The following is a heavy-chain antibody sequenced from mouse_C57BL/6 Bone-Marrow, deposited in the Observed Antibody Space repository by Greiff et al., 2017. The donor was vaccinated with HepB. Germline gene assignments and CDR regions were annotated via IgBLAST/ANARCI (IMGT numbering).Heavy chain of an antibody. CDR2: IYPRSGNT. CDR3: ARWGWLLGMDY. V-gene: IGHV1-81*01. J-gene: IGHJ4*01. Sequence: QVQLQQSGAELARPGASVKLSCKASGYTFTSYGISWVKQRTGQGLEWIGEIYPRSGNTYYNEKFKGKATLTADKSSSTAYMELRSLASEDSAVYFCARWGWLLGMDYWGQGTSVTVSS. D-gene: IGHD2-3*01. CDR1: GYTFTSYG.